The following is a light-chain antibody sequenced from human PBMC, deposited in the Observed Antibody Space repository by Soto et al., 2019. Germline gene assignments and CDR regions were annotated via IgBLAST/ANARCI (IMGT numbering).Light chain of an antibody. CDR1: QTVSTY. J-gene: IGKJ1*01. CDR2: AAS. V-gene: IGKV1-39*01. Sequence: DILVTQSPSSLSASIGDRVTISCRTSQTVSTYLNWYQHKPGRGPTLLIYAASSLQSGVPSRFSGSGSGTDFTLTIGSLQSEDFAVYYCQQYGSSGTFGQGTKVDIK. CDR3: QQYGSSGT.